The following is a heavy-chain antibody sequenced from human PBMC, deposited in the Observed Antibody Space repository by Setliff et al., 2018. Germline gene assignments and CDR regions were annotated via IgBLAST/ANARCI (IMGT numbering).Heavy chain of an antibody. J-gene: IGHJ4*02. V-gene: IGHV4-59*01. Sequence: PSETLSLTCTVSDGSLSTYYWSWIRQTPGKGLEFIGYVYYSGTANYSPSLRSRLTISVDTSKNQFSLKLRSVTAADTAVYYCARGRTFRYFDFWGQGAPVTVSS. CDR2: VYYSGTA. CDR3: ARGRTFRYFDF. CDR1: DGSLSTYY.